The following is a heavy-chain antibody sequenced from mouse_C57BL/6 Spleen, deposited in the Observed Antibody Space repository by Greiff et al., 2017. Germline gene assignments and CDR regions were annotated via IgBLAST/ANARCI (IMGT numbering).Heavy chain of an antibody. CDR3: ARIYYGRGGFDY. D-gene: IGHD2-1*01. J-gene: IGHJ2*01. CDR1: GYTFTDYY. Sequence: EVQLQQSGPELVKPGASVKISCKASGYTFTDYYMNWVKQSHGKSLEWIGDINPNNGGTSYNQKFKGKATLTVDKSSSTAYMELRSLTSEDSAVYYCARIYYGRGGFDYWGQGTTLTVSS. V-gene: IGHV1-26*01. CDR2: INPNNGGT.